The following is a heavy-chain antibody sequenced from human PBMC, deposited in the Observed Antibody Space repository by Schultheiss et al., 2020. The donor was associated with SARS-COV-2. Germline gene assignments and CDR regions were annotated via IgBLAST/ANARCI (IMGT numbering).Heavy chain of an antibody. D-gene: IGHD5/OR15-5a*01. CDR3: ARAPRHGSVTQSLYGMDV. V-gene: IGHV4-59*01. Sequence: SETLSLTCTVSGGSISSYYWSWIRQPPGKGLEWIGYIYYSGSTNYNPSLKSRVTMSVDTSKNQFFLKLSSMTAADTAVYYCARAPRHGSVTQSLYGMDVWGQGTTVTVSS. CDR2: IYYSGST. CDR1: GGSISSYY. J-gene: IGHJ6*02.